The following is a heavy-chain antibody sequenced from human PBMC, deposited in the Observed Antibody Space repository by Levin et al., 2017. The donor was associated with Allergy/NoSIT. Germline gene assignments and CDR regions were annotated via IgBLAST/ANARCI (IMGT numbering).Heavy chain of an antibody. Sequence: GSLRLSCSVSGDSITSYHWSWIRQPPGKGLEWIGYIYYNGSTYYNPSLKSRVTISLDTSKTQFSLKLTSVTAADPAVCYCARTRPLPPDGHYGMDVWGQGTTVTVSS. J-gene: IGHJ6*02. CDR3: ARTRPLPPDGHYGMDV. V-gene: IGHV4-59*01. D-gene: IGHD4-17*01. CDR2: IYYNGST. CDR1: GDSITSYH.